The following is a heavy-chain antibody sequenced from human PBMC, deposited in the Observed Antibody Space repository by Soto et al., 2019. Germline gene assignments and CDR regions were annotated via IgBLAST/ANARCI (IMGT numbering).Heavy chain of an antibody. V-gene: IGHV3-30-3*01. J-gene: IGHJ5*02. CDR1: GFTFSSYA. CDR2: ISYDGSNK. CDR3: ARAPYDYSNSTPQPAYWFDP. D-gene: IGHD4-4*01. Sequence: GGSLRLSCAASGFTFSSYAMHWVRQAPGKGLEWVVVISYDGSNKYYADSVKGRFTISRDNSKNTLYLQMNSLRAEDTAVYCCARAPYDYSNSTPQPAYWFDPWGQGTLVTVSS.